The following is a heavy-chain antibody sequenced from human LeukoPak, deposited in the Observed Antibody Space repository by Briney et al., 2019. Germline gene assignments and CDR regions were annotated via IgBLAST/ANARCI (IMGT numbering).Heavy chain of an antibody. CDR3: AREDSSSWRYYFDY. CDR2: IYSDNT. D-gene: IGHD6-13*01. Sequence: PGGSLRLSCTVSGFTVSSNSMSWVRQAPGKGLEWVSFIYSDNTHYSDSVKGRFTISRDNAKNSLYLQMNSLRAEDTAVYYCAREDSSSWRYYFDYWGQGTLVTVSS. J-gene: IGHJ4*02. CDR1: GFTVSSNS. V-gene: IGHV3-53*01.